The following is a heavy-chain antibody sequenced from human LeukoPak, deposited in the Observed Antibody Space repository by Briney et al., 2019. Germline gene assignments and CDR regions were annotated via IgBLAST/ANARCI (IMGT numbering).Heavy chain of an antibody. CDR3: ARAVAGTDWDY. J-gene: IGHJ4*02. Sequence: SVKVSCKASGGTFSSYAISWVRQAPGQGLEWMGRIIPILGIANYAQKFQGRVTITADKSTSTAYMELSSLRSEDTAVYYCARAVAGTDWDYWGQGTLVTVSS. CDR1: GGTFSSYA. V-gene: IGHV1-69*04. D-gene: IGHD6-19*01. CDR2: IIPILGIA.